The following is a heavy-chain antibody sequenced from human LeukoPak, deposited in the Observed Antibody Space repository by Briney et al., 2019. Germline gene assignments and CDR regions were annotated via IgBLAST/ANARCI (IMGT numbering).Heavy chain of an antibody. D-gene: IGHD3-3*01. Sequence: GGSLRLSCAASGFTFSSYWMHWVRQAPGKGLVLVSRINSDGSSTSYADSVKGRFTISRDNAKNTLYLQMNSLRAEDTAVYYCARELAITIFGVVIDDAFDIWGQGTMVTVSS. CDR3: ARELAITIFGVVIDDAFDI. J-gene: IGHJ3*02. CDR2: INSDGSST. CDR1: GFTFSSYW. V-gene: IGHV3-74*01.